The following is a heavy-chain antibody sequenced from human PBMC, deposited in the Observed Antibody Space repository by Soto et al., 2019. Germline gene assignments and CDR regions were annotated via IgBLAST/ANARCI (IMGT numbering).Heavy chain of an antibody. V-gene: IGHV1-8*01. CDR1: VYTFTSYD. J-gene: IGHJ6*03. CDR2: MNPNSGNT. CDR3: ARVATGGYYYYYMDV. Sequence: ASVKVSCKASVYTFTSYDINWVRQATGQGLEWMGWMNPNSGNTGYAQKFQGRVTMTRNTSISTAYMELSSLRSEDTAVYYCARVATGGYYYYYMDVWGKGTTVTVSS. D-gene: IGHD3-3*02.